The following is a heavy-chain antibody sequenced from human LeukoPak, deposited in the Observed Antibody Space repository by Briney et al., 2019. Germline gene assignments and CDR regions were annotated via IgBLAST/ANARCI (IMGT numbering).Heavy chain of an antibody. CDR1: GFTFSSYS. CDR3: ARALPDSSGYYYDLDY. CDR2: ISSSSSYI. J-gene: IGHJ4*02. D-gene: IGHD3-22*01. Sequence: GGSLRLSCAASGFTFSSYSMNWVRQAPGKGLEWVSSISSSSSYIYYADSVKGRFTISRDNAKNSLYLQMNSLRAEDTAVYYCARALPDSSGYYYDLDYWGQGILVTVSS. V-gene: IGHV3-21*01.